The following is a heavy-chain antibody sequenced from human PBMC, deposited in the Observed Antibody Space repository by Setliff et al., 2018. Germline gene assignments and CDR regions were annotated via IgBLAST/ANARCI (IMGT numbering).Heavy chain of an antibody. V-gene: IGHV3-23*01. CDR1: GFTFSSYA. CDR3: ARRYYGSGSYWLDY. CDR2: ISGSGGST. J-gene: IGHJ4*02. Sequence: GGSLRLSCAASGFTFSSYAMSWVRQAPGKGLEWVSAISGSGGSTYYADSVKGRFTISRDNSKNTLYLQMNSLRAEDTAVYYCARRYYGSGSYWLDYWGQGTLVTVSS. D-gene: IGHD3-10*01.